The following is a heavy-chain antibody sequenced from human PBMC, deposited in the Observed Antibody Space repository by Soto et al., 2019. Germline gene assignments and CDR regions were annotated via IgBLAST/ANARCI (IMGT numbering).Heavy chain of an antibody. CDR1: GYTFTTYE. D-gene: IGHD3-10*01. CDR3: ARVGGQLFGDHGMDV. CDR2: MSPSSGNT. V-gene: IGHV1-8*01. Sequence: QVQLVQSGAEVKKPGASVKVSCKASGYTFTTYEINWVRQVPGQGLEWMGWMSPSSGNTGYVDQFRGRVTMTSNTSMSTAYMELSSLSSEDTGVYYCARVGGQLFGDHGMDVWGQGTTVTVSS. J-gene: IGHJ6*02.